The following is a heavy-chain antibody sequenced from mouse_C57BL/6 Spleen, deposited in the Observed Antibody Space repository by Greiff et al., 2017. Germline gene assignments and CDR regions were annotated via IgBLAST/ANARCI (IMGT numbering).Heavy chain of an antibody. Sequence: QVQLKESGPGLVQPSQSLSITCTVSGFSLTSYGVHWVRQPPGKGLEWLGVIWSGGSTDYNAAFISRLSISKDNSKSQVFFKMNSLQADDTDIYDVDNSKEEYAMDYWGQGTSVTVSS. CDR2: IWSGGST. V-gene: IGHV2-4*01. CDR1: GFSLTSYG. CDR3: DNSKEEYAMDY. J-gene: IGHJ4*01. D-gene: IGHD2-5*01.